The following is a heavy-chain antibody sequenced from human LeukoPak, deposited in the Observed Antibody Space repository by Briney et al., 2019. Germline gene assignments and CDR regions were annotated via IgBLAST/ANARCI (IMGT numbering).Heavy chain of an antibody. Sequence: QPGRSLRLSCAASGFTFSSYGMHWVRQAPGKGLEWVAVIWYDGSNKYYADSVKGRFTISRDNSKNTLYLQVNSLRAEDTAAYYCARDQGIYGDPTYYFDYWGQGTLVTVSS. CDR2: IWYDGSNK. D-gene: IGHD4-17*01. V-gene: IGHV3-33*01. J-gene: IGHJ4*02. CDR1: GFTFSSYG. CDR3: ARDQGIYGDPTYYFDY.